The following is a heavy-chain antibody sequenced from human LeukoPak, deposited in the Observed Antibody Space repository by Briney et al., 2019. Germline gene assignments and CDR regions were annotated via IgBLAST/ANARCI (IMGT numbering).Heavy chain of an antibody. D-gene: IGHD6-13*01. CDR3: ARSYSSSYGWFDP. V-gene: IGHV1-8*01. CDR1: GYTFTSYD. J-gene: IGHJ5*02. CDR2: MNPNSGNT. Sequence: ASVKVSCKASGYTFTSYDINWVRQATGQGLEWMGWMNPNSGNTGYAQKFLGRVTMTRNTSISTAYMELSSLRSEDTAVYYCARSYSSSYGWFDPWGQGTLVTVSS.